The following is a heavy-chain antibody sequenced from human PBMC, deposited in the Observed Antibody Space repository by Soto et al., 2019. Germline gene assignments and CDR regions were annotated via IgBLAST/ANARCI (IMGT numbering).Heavy chain of an antibody. CDR2: ISGSGGST. V-gene: IGHV3-23*01. Sequence: GGSLRLSCAASGFTFSSYAMSWVRQAPGKGLEWVSAISGSGGSTYYADSVKGRFTISRDNSKNTLYLQMNSLRAEDTAVYYCAKSNFWSGYYQGWFDPWGQGTLVTVSS. CDR3: AKSNFWSGYYQGWFDP. J-gene: IGHJ5*02. CDR1: GFTFSSYA. D-gene: IGHD3-3*01.